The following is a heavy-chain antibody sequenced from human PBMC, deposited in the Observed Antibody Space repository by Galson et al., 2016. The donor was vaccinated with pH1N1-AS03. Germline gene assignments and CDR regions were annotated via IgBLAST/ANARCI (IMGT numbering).Heavy chain of an antibody. CDR3: VRDRELVR. Sequence: SLRLSCAASGFPFSTYWMHWVRQAPGKGLEWVSRINPDASSTNYAESVKGRFTISRDNAKNTVYLQINSLRAEDTAVYYCVRDRELVRWGPGTLVTVSS. V-gene: IGHV3-74*01. CDR1: GFPFSTYW. D-gene: IGHD1-26*01. CDR2: INPDASST. J-gene: IGHJ5*02.